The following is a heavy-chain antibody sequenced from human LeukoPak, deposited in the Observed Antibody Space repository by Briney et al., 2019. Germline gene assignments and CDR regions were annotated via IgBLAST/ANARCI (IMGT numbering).Heavy chain of an antibody. CDR3: AREGGAYSAYDS. D-gene: IGHD5-12*01. CDR1: GYTFTSYA. V-gene: IGHV1-3*01. Sequence: ASVKVSCKASGYTFTSYAMHWVRQAPGQRLEWMGWINAGNGNTKYSQKFQGRVTITRDTSASTAYMELSSLRSEDTAVYYCAREGGAYSAYDSWGQGTLVTVSS. J-gene: IGHJ4*02. CDR2: INAGNGNT.